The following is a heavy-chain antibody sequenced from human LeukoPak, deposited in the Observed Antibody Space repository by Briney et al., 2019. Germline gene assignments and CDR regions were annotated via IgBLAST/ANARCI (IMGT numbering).Heavy chain of an antibody. D-gene: IGHD4/OR15-4a*01. CDR1: GYTFTSYG. CDR2: ISTYNGNT. J-gene: IGHJ6*03. V-gene: IGHV1-18*01. Sequence: ASVKVSCKASGYTFTSYGISWVRQAPGQGLEWMGWISTYNGNTNYAQNLQGRVTMTTDTSTSTAYMELRSLRSDDTALYYCARAGRDYGTSRYYYYYMDVWGKGTTVTVSS. CDR3: ARAGRDYGTSRYYYYYMDV.